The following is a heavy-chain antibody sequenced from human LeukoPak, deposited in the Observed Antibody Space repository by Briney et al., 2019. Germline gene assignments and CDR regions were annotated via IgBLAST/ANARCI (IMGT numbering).Heavy chain of an antibody. CDR3: ARDCGSSGCDY. J-gene: IGHJ4*02. CDR2: INSDGSDT. V-gene: IGHV3-74*01. D-gene: IGHD6-19*01. Sequence: GGSLRLSCAASGFTFSSYWMHWVRQAPGKGLVWVSRINSDGSDTTNADSVKGRFTISRDNAKDTVYLQMNSLRVEDTAVYYCARDCGSSGCDYWGQGTLVTVSS. CDR1: GFTFSSYW.